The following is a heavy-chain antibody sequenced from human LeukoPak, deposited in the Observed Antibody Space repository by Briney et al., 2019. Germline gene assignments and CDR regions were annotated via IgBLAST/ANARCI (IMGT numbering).Heavy chain of an antibody. J-gene: IGHJ6*03. D-gene: IGHD5-24*01. CDR2: INPNSGNT. CDR1: GYTFTRYD. CDR3: ARDSLNNYYYYYYYMDV. V-gene: IGHV1-8*01. Sequence: ASVKVSCKSSGYTFTRYDINWVRQATGQGLEWMGWINPNSGNTGYAQKFQGRVTMTRNTSISTAYMELSSLRSEDTAVYYCARDSLNNYYYYYYYMDVWGKGTTVTVSS.